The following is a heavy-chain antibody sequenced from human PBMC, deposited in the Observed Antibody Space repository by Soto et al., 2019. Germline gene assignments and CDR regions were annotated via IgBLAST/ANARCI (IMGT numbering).Heavy chain of an antibody. CDR2: IYYSGST. CDR3: ARDRGYHDY. J-gene: IGHJ4*02. D-gene: IGHD3-22*01. CDR1: GGSVSSGSYY. V-gene: IGHV4-61*01. Sequence: SETLSLTCTVSGGSVSSGSYYWSWNQKPPGKGLEWIGYIYYSGSTNYNPSLKSRVTISVDTSKNQFSLKLSSVTAADPAVYYCARDRGYHDYWGQATLVTVS.